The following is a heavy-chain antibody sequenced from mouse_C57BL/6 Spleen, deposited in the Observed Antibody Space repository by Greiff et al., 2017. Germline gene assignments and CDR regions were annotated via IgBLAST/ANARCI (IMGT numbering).Heavy chain of an antibody. D-gene: IGHD4-1*01. CDR1: GYAFSSSW. Sequence: VQLQQSGPELVKPGASVKISCKASGYAFSSSWMNWVKQRPGKGLEWIGRIYPGDGDTNYNGKFKGKATLTVDTSSSTAYMQLSSLTSEDSAVYYCARWGLGRDFDYWGQGTTLTVSS. V-gene: IGHV1-82*01. J-gene: IGHJ2*01. CDR3: ARWGLGRDFDY. CDR2: IYPGDGDT.